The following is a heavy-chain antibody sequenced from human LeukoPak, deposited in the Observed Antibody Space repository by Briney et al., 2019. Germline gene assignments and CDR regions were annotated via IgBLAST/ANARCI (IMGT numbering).Heavy chain of an antibody. Sequence: SQTLSLTCAISGDSFSSSSAAWNWIRQSPSGGLEWLGRTYHRSKWYNGYAVSVKSRITINPDTSKNQFSLQLTSVTPEDTAVYYCARGNNGYIDYWGQGTLVTVSS. CDR1: GDSFSSSSAA. CDR2: TYHRSKWYN. D-gene: IGHD2-8*01. CDR3: ARGNNGYIDY. J-gene: IGHJ4*02. V-gene: IGHV6-1*01.